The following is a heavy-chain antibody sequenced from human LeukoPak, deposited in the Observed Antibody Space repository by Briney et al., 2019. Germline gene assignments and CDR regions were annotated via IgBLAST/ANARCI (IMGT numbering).Heavy chain of an antibody. CDR2: INPSGGST. J-gene: IGHJ3*02. Sequence: ASVKVSCKASGYTFTSYYMHWVRQALGQGLEWMGIINPSGGSTSYAQKLQGRVTMTTDTSTSTAYMELRSLRSDDTAVYYCAVALTGDAFDIWGQGTMVTVSS. CDR3: AVALTGDAFDI. D-gene: IGHD7-27*01. V-gene: IGHV1-46*01. CDR1: GYTFTSYY.